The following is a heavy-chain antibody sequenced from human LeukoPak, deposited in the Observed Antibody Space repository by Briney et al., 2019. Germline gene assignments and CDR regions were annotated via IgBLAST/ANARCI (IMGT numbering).Heavy chain of an antibody. CDR1: GFTVSSNY. D-gene: IGHD5/OR15-5a*01. CDR3: GKGPGYSVYDNLPHH. V-gene: IGHV3-30*18. J-gene: IGHJ5*02. CDR2: ISDDGSKI. Sequence: GGSLRLSCAASGFTVSSNYMTWVRQAPGKGLEWVAVISDDGSKIYYGDSVKGRFTISRDNSKNTLNLQMDSLRADDTAVYYCGKGPGYSVYDNLPHHWGQGTLVTVSS.